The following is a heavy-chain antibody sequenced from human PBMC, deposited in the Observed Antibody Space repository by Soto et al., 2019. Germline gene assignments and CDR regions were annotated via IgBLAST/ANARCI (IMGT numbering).Heavy chain of an antibody. Sequence: QVQLVQSGAEVKKPGSSVKVSCKASGGTFSSYAISWVRQAPGQGLEWMGGIIPIFGTANYAQKFQGRVTITADESTSTAYMELSSLRSEDTAVYYCAREDGYYYDRQDAFDIWGQWTMVTVSS. CDR3: AREDGYYYDRQDAFDI. J-gene: IGHJ3*02. D-gene: IGHD3-22*01. CDR2: IIPIFGTA. V-gene: IGHV1-69*01. CDR1: GGTFSSYA.